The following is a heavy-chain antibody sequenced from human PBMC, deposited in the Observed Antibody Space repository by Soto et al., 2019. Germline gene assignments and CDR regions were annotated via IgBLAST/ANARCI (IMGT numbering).Heavy chain of an antibody. J-gene: IGHJ4*02. CDR1: GFTFTRYA. V-gene: IGHV1-18*01. Sequence: QVHLVQSGAEVKMPGASVKVSCKASGFTFTRYAITWVRQAPGQGLEWMGWISDYNGGTNYAQKFKGRVTMTTDSSSSTAYMELGSMTYDDTAVYFCARDITVWPHDGVDSWGQGTLVSVSS. D-gene: IGHD3-9*01. CDR3: ARDITVWPHDGVDS. CDR2: ISDYNGGT.